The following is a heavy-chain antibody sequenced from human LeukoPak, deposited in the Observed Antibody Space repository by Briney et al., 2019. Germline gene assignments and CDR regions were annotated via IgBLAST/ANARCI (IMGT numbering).Heavy chain of an antibody. Sequence: GGSLRLSCAASGFTFSDYYMSWIRQAPVRGLEWVSYISNSGTTRYYADSVKGRFTISRDNDKNSLYLQMNSLRAEDTAVYYCARDQTGITVAATGWFDPWGQGTLVTVSS. CDR3: ARDQTGITVAATGWFDP. CDR1: GFTFSDYY. J-gene: IGHJ5*02. D-gene: IGHD6-19*01. V-gene: IGHV3-11*04. CDR2: ISNSGTTR.